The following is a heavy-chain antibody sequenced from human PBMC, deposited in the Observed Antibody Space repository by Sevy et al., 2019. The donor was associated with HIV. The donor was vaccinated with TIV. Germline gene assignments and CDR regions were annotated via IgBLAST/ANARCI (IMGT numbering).Heavy chain of an antibody. J-gene: IGHJ4*02. V-gene: IGHV3-48*03. CDR1: GFTFSSYE. CDR3: ARDLPPSATTVPHFDY. CDR2: INNSGSTI. D-gene: IGHD4-17*01. Sequence: GGSLRLSCTASGFTFSSYEMNWVRQAPGKGLEWVSYINNSGSTIHYSDSVKGRFTISRDKARNSLYLQMNSLRAEDTAVYYCARDLPPSATTVPHFDYWGRGTLVTVSS.